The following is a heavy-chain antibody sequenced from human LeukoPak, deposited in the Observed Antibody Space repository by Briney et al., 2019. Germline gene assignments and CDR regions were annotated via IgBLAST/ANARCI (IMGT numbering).Heavy chain of an antibody. CDR2: INPNSGGT. V-gene: IGHV1-2*02. J-gene: IGHJ6*02. Sequence: GASVKVSCKASGYTFTGYYMHWVRQAPGQGLEWMGWINPNSGGTNHAQKFQGRVTMTRDTSISTAYMELSRLRSDDTAVYYCARGASSSRPSYHHGLDVWGQGTTVTVSS. D-gene: IGHD2-2*01. CDR1: GYTFTGYY. CDR3: ARGASSSRPSYHHGLDV.